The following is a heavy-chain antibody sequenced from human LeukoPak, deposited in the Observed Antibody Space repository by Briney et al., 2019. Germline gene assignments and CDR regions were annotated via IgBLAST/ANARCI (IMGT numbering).Heavy chain of an antibody. V-gene: IGHV3-66*02. CDR1: GFTVSGTY. CDR2: IYTGDST. CDR3: AKRGPVVYDL. Sequence: QAGGSLRLSCAASGFTVSGTYMSWVRQAPGKGLEWVSIIYTGDSTYYADSVKGRFTISRDNSKNTLYLQMNSLRPEDTAVYYCAKRGPVVYDLWGQGTLVTVSS. J-gene: IGHJ4*02.